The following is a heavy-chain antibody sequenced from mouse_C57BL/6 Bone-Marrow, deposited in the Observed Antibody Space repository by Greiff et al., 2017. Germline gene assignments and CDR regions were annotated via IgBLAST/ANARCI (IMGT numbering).Heavy chain of an antibody. D-gene: IGHD4-1*01. CDR3: NWEYFDY. Sequence: QVQLQQPGAELVMPGASVKLSCKASGYTFTSYWMHWVKQRPGQGLEWIGELDPSDSYTNYNQKFKGKSTLTVDKSSSTAYMQLSSLTSEDSAVYYWNWEYFDYWGQGTTLTVSS. J-gene: IGHJ2*01. CDR2: LDPSDSYT. CDR1: GYTFTSYW. V-gene: IGHV1-69*01.